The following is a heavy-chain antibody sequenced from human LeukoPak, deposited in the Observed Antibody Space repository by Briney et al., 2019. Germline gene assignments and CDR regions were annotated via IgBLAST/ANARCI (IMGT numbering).Heavy chain of an antibody. Sequence: SETLSLTCAVYGGSFSGYYWSWIRQPPGKGLEWIGEINHSGSTNYNPSLKSRVTISVDTSKNQFSLKLSSVTAANTAVYYCARKSPLPYDYVWGSYLSYYGMDVWGQGTTVTVSS. CDR3: ARKSPLPYDYVWGSYLSYYGMDV. V-gene: IGHV4-34*01. CDR2: INHSGST. CDR1: GGSFSGYY. D-gene: IGHD3-16*02. J-gene: IGHJ6*02.